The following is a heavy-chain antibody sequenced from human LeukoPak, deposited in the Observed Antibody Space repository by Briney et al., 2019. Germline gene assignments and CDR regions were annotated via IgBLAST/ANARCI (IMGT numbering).Heavy chain of an antibody. CDR1: GDSISSRSSC. CDR2: FFFTGTT. Sequence: SETLSLTCSVSGDSISSRSSCWDWFRQPPGKGPEWIGSFFFTGTTYYNPSLKSRVTMSLDTSRNQFSLKLTSVTAADTAVYSCARRFCSSGICYYFDYWGQGALVTVSS. CDR3: ARRFCSSGICYYFDY. V-gene: IGHV4-39*01. J-gene: IGHJ4*02. D-gene: IGHD2-15*01.